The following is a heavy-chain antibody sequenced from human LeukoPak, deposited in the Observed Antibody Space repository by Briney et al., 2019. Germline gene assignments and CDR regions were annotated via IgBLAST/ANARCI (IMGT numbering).Heavy chain of an antibody. CDR1: GYSFASYW. D-gene: IGHD6-19*01. CDR2: IHPGDSDT. J-gene: IGHJ4*02. CDR3: ARQDGSAYYYFDY. V-gene: IGHV5-51*01. Sequence: KDGESLKISCKGSGYSFASYWIGWVRLMPGQGLEWMGIIHPGDSDTKYSPSFQGRVTISADKSINTAYLQWSSLKASDTAIYYCARQDGSAYYYFDYWGQGTLVTVSS.